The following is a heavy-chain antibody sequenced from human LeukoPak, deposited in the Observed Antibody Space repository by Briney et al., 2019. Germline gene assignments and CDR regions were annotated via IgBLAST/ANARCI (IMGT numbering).Heavy chain of an antibody. J-gene: IGHJ4*02. CDR2: ISGSGGST. CDR1: GFTFSSYA. D-gene: IGHD4-11*01. CDR3: AKADYSTTYFDY. Sequence: GGSLRLSCAASGFTFSSYAMSWVRQAPGKGLEWVSAISGSGGSTYYADSVKGRFTISRDNSKNTLYLQMNGLRAEDTAVYYCAKADYSTTYFDYWGQGTLVTVSS. V-gene: IGHV3-23*01.